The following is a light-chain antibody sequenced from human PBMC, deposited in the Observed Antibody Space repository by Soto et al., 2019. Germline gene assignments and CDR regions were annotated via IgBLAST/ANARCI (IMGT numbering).Light chain of an antibody. V-gene: IGKV1-12*01. CDR1: QGISTW. J-gene: IGKJ3*01. CDR2: AAS. CDR3: QQGHSFPFT. Sequence: DIQMTQSPSFVSASVGDRVNITCRASQGISTWLAWYQQKPGKAPNLLIYAASSLHTGVPSRFSGYRTGSGFILTINSLQPEDFATYFCQQGHSFPFTFGPGTIVDIK.